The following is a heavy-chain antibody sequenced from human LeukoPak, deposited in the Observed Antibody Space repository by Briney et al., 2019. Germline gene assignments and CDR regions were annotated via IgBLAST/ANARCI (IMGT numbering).Heavy chain of an antibody. CDR3: ARAPWYSSSWYGEY. V-gene: IGHV3-30-3*01. CDR1: GFTFSSYA. D-gene: IGHD6-13*01. CDR2: ISYDESSK. J-gene: IGHJ4*02. Sequence: GGSLRLSCAASGFTFSSYAMHWVRQAPGKGLEWVAVISYDESSKYYAESVKGRFTISRDNSKKTLYLQMNSLRPEDTAVYYCARAPWYSSSWYGEYWGQGILVTVSS.